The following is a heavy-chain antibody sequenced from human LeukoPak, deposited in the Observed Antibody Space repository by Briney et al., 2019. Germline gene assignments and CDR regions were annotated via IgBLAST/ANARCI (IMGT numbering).Heavy chain of an antibody. CDR2: INPNSGGT. CDR1: GYTFTGYY. D-gene: IGHD5-18*01. V-gene: IGHV1-2*02. Sequence: GASVKVSCKASGYTFTGYYMHWVRQAPGQGLEWMGWINPNSGGTNYAQKFQGRVTMTRDTSISTAYMELSRLRSDDTAVYYCATPLTNVDTHYYYYGMDVWGQGTTVTVSS. CDR3: ATPLTNVDTHYYYYGMDV. J-gene: IGHJ6*02.